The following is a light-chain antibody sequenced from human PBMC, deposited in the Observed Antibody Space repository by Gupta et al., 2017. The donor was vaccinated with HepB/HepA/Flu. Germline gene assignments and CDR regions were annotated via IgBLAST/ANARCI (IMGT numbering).Light chain of an antibody. CDR2: RDT. CDR1: SSNIGENY. J-gene: IGLJ2*01. CDR3: ASWDDSLSGAV. V-gene: IGLV1-47*01. Sequence: QSVLNQPPSASATPGQRVVISCSGSSSNIGENYVYWYQQFPGTAPKVLIFRDTQRPSGVPDRFSGSKSGTSASLAISGLRTEDEANYYCASWDDSLSGAVFGGGTKVTVL.